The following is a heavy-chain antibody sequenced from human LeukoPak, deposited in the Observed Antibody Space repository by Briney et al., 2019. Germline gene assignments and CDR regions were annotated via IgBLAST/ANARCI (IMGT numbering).Heavy chain of an antibody. D-gene: IGHD6-13*01. V-gene: IGHV3-30*04. CDR1: GFTFSSYA. CDR3: ARDRSIAAGGAFDY. Sequence: PGRSLRLSCAASGFTFSSYAMHWARQAPGKGLEWVAVISYDGSNKYYADSVKGRFTISRDNSKNTLYLQMNSLRAEDTAVYYCARDRSIAAGGAFDYWGQGTLVTVSP. CDR2: ISYDGSNK. J-gene: IGHJ4*02.